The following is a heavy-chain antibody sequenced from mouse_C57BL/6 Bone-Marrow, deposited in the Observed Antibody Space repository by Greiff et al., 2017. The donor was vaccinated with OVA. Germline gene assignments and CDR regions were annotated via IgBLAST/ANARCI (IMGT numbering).Heavy chain of an antibody. V-gene: IGHV1-81*01. J-gene: IGHJ3*01. D-gene: IGHD2-5*01. Sequence: QVQLQQSGAELARPGASVKLSCKASGYTFTSYGISWVKQRTGQGLEWIGVIYPRSGNTYYNEKFKGKATLTADKSSSTAYMELRSLTSEDSAVYFCAPRDYYSNYVAYWGQGTLVTVSA. CDR3: APRDYYSNYVAY. CDR1: GYTFTSYG. CDR2: IYPRSGNT.